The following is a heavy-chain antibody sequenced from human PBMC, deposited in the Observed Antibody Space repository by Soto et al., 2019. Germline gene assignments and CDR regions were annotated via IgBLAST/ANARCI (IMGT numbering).Heavy chain of an antibody. Sequence: ASVKVSCKASGYTFTSYAMHWLRQAPGQRLEWMGWINAGNGNTKYSQKFQGRVTITRDTSASTAYMELSSLRSEDTAVYYCARGYRSYDYIWGSYRTPHYWPDYWGQGTLVTVSS. CDR2: INAGNGNT. V-gene: IGHV1-3*01. D-gene: IGHD3-16*02. CDR1: GYTFTSYA. J-gene: IGHJ4*02. CDR3: ARGYRSYDYIWGSYRTPHYWPDY.